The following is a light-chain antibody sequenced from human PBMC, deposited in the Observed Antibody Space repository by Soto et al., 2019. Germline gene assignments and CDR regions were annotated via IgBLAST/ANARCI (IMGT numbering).Light chain of an antibody. Sequence: EIVLTQSPGTLSLSPGERATLSCRASQSVSSSYLAWYQQKPGQAPRLLIYGASSRATGIPDRFSGSGSGTDFTLTIIRLEPEDFAVYYCQQYGSSPRVTFGGGTKVETK. CDR3: QQYGSSPRVT. CDR1: QSVSSSY. CDR2: GAS. V-gene: IGKV3-20*01. J-gene: IGKJ4*01.